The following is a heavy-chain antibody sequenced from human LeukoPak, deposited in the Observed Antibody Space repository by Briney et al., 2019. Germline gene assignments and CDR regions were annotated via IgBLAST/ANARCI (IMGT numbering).Heavy chain of an antibody. CDR2: IYYSGST. Sequence: SETLSLTCTVSGGSISSGDYYWSWIRQPPGKGLEWIGSIYYSGSTYYNPSLKSRVTISVDTSKNQFSLKLSSVTAADTAVYYCARFNLAPDYYDSSGYFPVSWYFDLWGRGTLVTVSS. D-gene: IGHD3-22*01. V-gene: IGHV4-39*07. J-gene: IGHJ2*01. CDR1: GGSISSGDYY. CDR3: ARFNLAPDYYDSSGYFPVSWYFDL.